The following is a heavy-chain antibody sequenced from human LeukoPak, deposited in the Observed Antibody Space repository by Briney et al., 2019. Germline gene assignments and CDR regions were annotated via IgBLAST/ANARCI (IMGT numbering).Heavy chain of an antibody. V-gene: IGHV1-69*05. J-gene: IGHJ1*01. CDR3: AKDSGYYDSSGYYYYFQH. D-gene: IGHD3-22*01. Sequence: KFQGRVTITTDESTSTVYMELSSLRSADTAVYYCAKDSGYYDSSGYYYYFQHWGQGTLVTVSS.